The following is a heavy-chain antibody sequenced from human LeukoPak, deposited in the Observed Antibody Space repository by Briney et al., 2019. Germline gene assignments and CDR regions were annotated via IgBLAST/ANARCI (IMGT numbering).Heavy chain of an antibody. D-gene: IGHD3-3*01. V-gene: IGHV3-33*01. Sequence: GGSLRLSCAASGLTFSSYGMHWARQAPGKGLEWVAIIWYDGSNKYYADSLKGRFTISRDNSKSTLFLQMNSLRAEDTAMYYCARDYGSGMDCWGQGSLVTVSS. CDR3: ARDYGSGMDC. J-gene: IGHJ4*02. CDR2: IWYDGSNK. CDR1: GLTFSSYG.